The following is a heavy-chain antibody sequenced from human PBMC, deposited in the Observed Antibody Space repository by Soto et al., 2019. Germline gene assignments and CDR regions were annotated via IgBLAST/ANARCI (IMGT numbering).Heavy chain of an antibody. Sequence: GGSLRLSCAASRFTFGNYGMSWVRQGPGKGLEWVSGISPTGDKTYYADTVKGRFIISRDNSQKTLSLEMNNVRAEDTAVYYCAKRYGSGSYRDFNSYYGMDIWGQGTTVTAP. CDR1: RFTFGNYG. CDR3: AKRYGSGSYRDFNSYYGMDI. D-gene: IGHD3-10*01. V-gene: IGHV3-23*01. J-gene: IGHJ6*02. CDR2: ISPTGDKT.